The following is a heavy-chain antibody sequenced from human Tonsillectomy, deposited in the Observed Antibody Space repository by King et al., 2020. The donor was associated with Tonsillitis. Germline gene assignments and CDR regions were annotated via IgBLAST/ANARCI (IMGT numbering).Heavy chain of an antibody. CDR1: GYTFTDYF. CDR3: ARDLLEAVAVYFFAY. J-gene: IGHJ4*02. CDR2: INPNSGDT. V-gene: IGHV1-2*02. D-gene: IGHD6-19*01. Sequence: QLVQSGAEVKKPGASVKVSCKAAGYTFTDYFMHWVRQTPGQGLEWMGWINPNSGDTNYAQSFQGRVTMTRDTSISTAYMELNSLTSDDTAVYYCARDLLEAVAVYFFAYWGQGTLVTVSS.